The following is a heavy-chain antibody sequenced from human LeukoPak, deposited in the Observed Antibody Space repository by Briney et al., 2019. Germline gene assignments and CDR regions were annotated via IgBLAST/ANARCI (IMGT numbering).Heavy chain of an antibody. D-gene: IGHD4-17*01. J-gene: IGHJ4*02. Sequence: PSETLSLTCAVYGGSFSGYYWSWIRQPPGKGLEWIGEINHSGSTNYNPSLKSRVTISVDTSKNQFSLKLSSVTAADTAVYYCARAGGDYAEASWWGQGTLVTVSS. CDR3: ARAGGDYAEASW. CDR2: INHSGST. CDR1: GGSFSGYY. V-gene: IGHV4-34*01.